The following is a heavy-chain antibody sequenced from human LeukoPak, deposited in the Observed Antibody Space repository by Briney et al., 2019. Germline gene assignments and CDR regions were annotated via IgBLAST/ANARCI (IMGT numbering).Heavy chain of an antibody. CDR2: INHSGST. CDR3: ARQWQHLDAFDI. Sequence: KPSETLSLTCAVSGGSISSSNWWSWVRQPPGKGLEWIGEINHSGSTNYNPSLKSRVTISVDTSKNQFSLKLSSVTAADTAVYYCARQWQHLDAFDIWGQGTMVTVSS. V-gene: IGHV4-4*02. J-gene: IGHJ3*02. CDR1: GGSISSSNW. D-gene: IGHD6-13*01.